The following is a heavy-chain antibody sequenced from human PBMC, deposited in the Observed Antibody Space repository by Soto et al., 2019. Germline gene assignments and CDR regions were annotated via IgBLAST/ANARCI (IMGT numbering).Heavy chain of an antibody. CDR2: LKQDGSVK. D-gene: IGHD1-1*01. J-gene: IGHJ5*02. V-gene: IGHV3-7*03. CDR1: GFALSTYW. CDR3: ARLTETATTFVH. Sequence: GGPLRPSCAASGFALSTYWWSWVRQAPGKGLEWVANLKQDGSVKHYVDSVRGRFTISRDNAKSSLFLQMNSLSAEDTAVYYCARLTETATTFVHWGQGTPVTVSS.